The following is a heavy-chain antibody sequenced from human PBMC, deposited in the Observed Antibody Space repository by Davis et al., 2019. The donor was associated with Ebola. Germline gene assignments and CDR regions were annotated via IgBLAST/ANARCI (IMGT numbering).Heavy chain of an antibody. Sequence: PGGSLRLSCAASGFIFNTYTMNWVRQAPGKGLEWVSYISGRGSTIYYADSVKGRFTISRDNAKNSLYLQMNSLRDEDTAVYYCARNVGRQQLVLNYYYYGMDVWGKGTTVTVSS. CDR3: ARNVGRQQLVLNYYYYGMDV. CDR1: GFIFNTYT. D-gene: IGHD6-13*01. V-gene: IGHV3-48*02. CDR2: ISGRGSTI. J-gene: IGHJ6*04.